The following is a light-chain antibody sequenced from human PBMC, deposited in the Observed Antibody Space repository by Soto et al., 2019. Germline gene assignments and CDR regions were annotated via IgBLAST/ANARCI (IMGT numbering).Light chain of an antibody. CDR3: LQSDTSPYT. J-gene: IGKJ5*01. V-gene: IGKV1D-12*01. CDR1: QDIDRW. Sequence: DIQMTQSPSSVSASVGDRVTISCRARQDIDRWLAWFQHKPGKAPKLLISTASSLQSGVPSRFSGSGSGTDFTLTIASLQFEDFATYYCLQSDTSPYTFGLGTRLEIK. CDR2: TAS.